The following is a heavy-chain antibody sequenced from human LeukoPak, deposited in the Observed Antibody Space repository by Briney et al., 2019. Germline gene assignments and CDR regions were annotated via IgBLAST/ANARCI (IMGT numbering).Heavy chain of an antibody. CDR2: ISSNGENI. CDR3: AELGITMIGGV. J-gene: IGHJ6*04. V-gene: IGHV3-9*01. CDR1: GFIFDDYA. Sequence: GGSLRLSCAASGFIFDDYAMHWVRQAPGKGLEWVSGISSNGENIYYADSVKGRFTISRDNAKNSLYLQMNSLRAEDTAVYYCAELGITMIGGVWGKGTTVTISS. D-gene: IGHD3-10*02.